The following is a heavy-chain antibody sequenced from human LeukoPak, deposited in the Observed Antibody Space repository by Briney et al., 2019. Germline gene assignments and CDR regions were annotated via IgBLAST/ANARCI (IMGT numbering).Heavy chain of an antibody. CDR3: ARERVGIAVAGPFDY. V-gene: IGHV3-13*01. CDR2: IGTAGDT. Sequence: GGSLRLSCAASGFTFSSYDMHWVRHATGKGLEWVSAIGTAGDTYYPGSVKGRFTISRENAKNSLYLQMNSLRAGDTAVYYCARERVGIAVAGPFDYWGQGTLVTVSS. J-gene: IGHJ4*02. CDR1: GFTFSSYD. D-gene: IGHD6-19*01.